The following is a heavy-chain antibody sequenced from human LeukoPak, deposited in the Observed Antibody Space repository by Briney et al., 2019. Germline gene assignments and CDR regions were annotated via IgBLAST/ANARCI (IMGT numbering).Heavy chain of an antibody. CDR2: INHSGST. J-gene: IGHJ6*02. V-gene: IGHV4-34*01. Sequence: PSETLSPTCAVYGGSFSGYYWSWIRQPPGKGLEWIGEINHSGSTNYNPSLKSRVTISVDTSKNQFSLKLSSVTAADTAVYYCARVGRRASPNYGMDVWGQGTTVTVSS. D-gene: IGHD1-26*01. CDR3: ARVGRRASPNYGMDV. CDR1: GGSFSGYY.